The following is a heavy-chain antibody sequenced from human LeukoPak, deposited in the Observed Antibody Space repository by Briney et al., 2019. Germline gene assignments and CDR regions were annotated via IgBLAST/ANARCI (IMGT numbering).Heavy chain of an antibody. CDR2: ITPLFGTA. Sequence: SVKVSCKASGGTFSKYTISWVRQRPGQGLEWMGGITPLFGTANYAQKFQGRVTMTEDTSTDTAYMELSSLRSEDTAVYYCATGLRFLEWLLPEGYWGQGTLVTVSS. D-gene: IGHD3-3*01. CDR1: GGTFSKYT. V-gene: IGHV1-69*06. CDR3: ATGLRFLEWLLPEGY. J-gene: IGHJ4*02.